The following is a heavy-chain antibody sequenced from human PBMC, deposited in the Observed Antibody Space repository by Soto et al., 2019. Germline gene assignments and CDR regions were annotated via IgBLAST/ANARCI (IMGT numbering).Heavy chain of an antibody. CDR2: ISYDSGAI. D-gene: IGHD2-15*01. J-gene: IGHJ5*01. CDR3: AKDCRGKHWFDF. CDR1: GFRFHEYA. Sequence: EVRLVESGGGLVQPGRSLRLSCAASGFRFHEYAMHWVRQAPGKGLEWVSGISYDSGAIGYADVVRGLFTFSSDNTRNSLLQQLDRLRSDDTAFYCCAKDCRGKHWFDFWGLGTLVTVSS. V-gene: IGHV3-9*01.